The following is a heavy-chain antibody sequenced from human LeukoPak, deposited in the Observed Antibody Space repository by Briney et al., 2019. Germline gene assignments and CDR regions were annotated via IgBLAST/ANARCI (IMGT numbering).Heavy chain of an antibody. V-gene: IGHV4-4*02. CDR3: ARLAVAGTGGAFDI. J-gene: IGHJ3*02. D-gene: IGHD6-19*01. CDR2: IYHSGST. CDR1: GGSISSSNW. Sequence: SETLSLTCAVSGGSISSSNWWSWVRQPPGKGLEWIGEIYHSGSTNYNPSLKSRVTISVDKSKNQFSLKLSSVTAADTAVYYCARLAVAGTGGAFDIWGQGTMVTVSS.